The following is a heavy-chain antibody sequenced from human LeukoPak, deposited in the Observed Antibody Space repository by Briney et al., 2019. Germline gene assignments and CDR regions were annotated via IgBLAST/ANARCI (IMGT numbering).Heavy chain of an antibody. CDR1: GGTFSSYA. CDR2: IIPIFGTA. J-gene: IGHJ4*02. CDR3: ARVSTMVQGVTHFDY. Sequence: SVKVSCKASGGTFSSYAISWVRQAPGQGLEWMGGIIPIFGTANYAQKFQGRVTITADKSTSTAYMELSSLRSEDTAVYYCARVSTMVQGVTHFDYWGQGTLVTVSS. V-gene: IGHV1-69*06. D-gene: IGHD3-10*01.